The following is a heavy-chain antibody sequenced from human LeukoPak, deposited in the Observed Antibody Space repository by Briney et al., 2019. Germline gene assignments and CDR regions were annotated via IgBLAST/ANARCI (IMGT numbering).Heavy chain of an antibody. Sequence: GGSLRLSCAASGFTFSGSAMHWVRQASGKGLEWVGRIRSKANSYAIAYAASVKGRFTISRDDSKNTAYLQMNSLRAEDTAVYYCARDLLHYDFWSGYFFDYWGQGTLVTVSS. CDR3: ARDLLHYDFWSGYFFDY. CDR1: GFTFSGSA. CDR2: IRSKANSYAI. V-gene: IGHV3-73*01. J-gene: IGHJ4*02. D-gene: IGHD3-3*01.